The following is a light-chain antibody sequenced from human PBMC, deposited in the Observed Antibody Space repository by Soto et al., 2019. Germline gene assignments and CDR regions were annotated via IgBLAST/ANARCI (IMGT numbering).Light chain of an antibody. CDR1: SFNIGAGYD. V-gene: IGLV1-40*01. CDR2: GNS. CDR3: QSFGSSLSGYV. Sequence: QSVLTRPPSVSGAPGPRVTISCTGSSFNIGAGYDVHWYQQVPGTAPKLLIYGNSNRPSGVPDRFSGSKSGTSASLAITGLQAEDEADYYCQSFGSSLSGYVFGTGTKVTVL. J-gene: IGLJ1*01.